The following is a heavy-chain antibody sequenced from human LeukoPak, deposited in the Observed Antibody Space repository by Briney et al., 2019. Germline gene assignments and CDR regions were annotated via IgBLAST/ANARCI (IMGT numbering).Heavy chain of an antibody. CDR3: ARGAPPFYEPDRYYYYMDV. J-gene: IGHJ6*03. Sequence: HVASVKVSCKASGYTFTSYDISWVRQATGQGLEWMGWMNPNSGNTGYAQKFQGRATMTRNTSISTAYMELSSLRSEDTAVYYCARGAPPFYEPDRYYYYMDVWGKGTTVTVSS. CDR2: MNPNSGNT. D-gene: IGHD3-3*01. V-gene: IGHV1-8*01. CDR1: GYTFTSYD.